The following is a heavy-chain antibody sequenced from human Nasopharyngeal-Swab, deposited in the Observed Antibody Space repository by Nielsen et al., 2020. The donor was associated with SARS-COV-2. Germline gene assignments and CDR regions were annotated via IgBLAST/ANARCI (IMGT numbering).Heavy chain of an antibody. CDR3: ARSYCSSTRCANAFAI. CDR2: FYTTGST. D-gene: IGHD2-2*01. V-gene: IGHV4-61*02. J-gene: IGHJ3*02. CDR1: GGSTSSGSYY. Sequence: SETLSLTCTVSGGSTSSGSYYWSWIRQPAGKGLGWIGRFYTTGSTDYNPSLKRRVTISVDTSKNQFSLKLSSVTASDTAVYYCARSYCSSTRCANAFAIWGQGTMFTVSS.